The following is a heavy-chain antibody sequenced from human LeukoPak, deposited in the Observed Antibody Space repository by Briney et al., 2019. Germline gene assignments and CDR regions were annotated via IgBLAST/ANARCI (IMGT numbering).Heavy chain of an antibody. V-gene: IGHV3-48*03. J-gene: IGHJ4*02. CDR2: ISSSGSTM. Sequence: PGESLRLSCAASGFTFSSYEMNWVRQAPGKGLEWISYISSSGSTMYYADSVKGRFTISRDNAKNSLYLQMNSLRAEDTAIYYCASSSWYDLDYWGQGTLVTVSS. D-gene: IGHD6-13*01. CDR3: ASSSWYDLDY. CDR1: GFTFSSYE.